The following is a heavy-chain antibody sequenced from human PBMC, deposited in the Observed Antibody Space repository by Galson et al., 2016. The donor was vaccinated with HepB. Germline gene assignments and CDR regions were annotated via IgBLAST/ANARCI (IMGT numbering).Heavy chain of an antibody. CDR2: IYYSGSS. J-gene: IGHJ6*03. D-gene: IGHD3-22*01. Sequence: TLSLTCTVSGGSISSGGYYWSWIRQHPGKGLEWSGYIYYSGSSYYNPSLKSRLTISVDTSKNQFSLKLSSVTAAAPAVYYCARGGSGYWEPYYYYMDVWGKGTTVTVSS. CDR1: GGSISSGGYY. V-gene: IGHV4-31*03. CDR3: ARGGSGYWEPYYYYMDV.